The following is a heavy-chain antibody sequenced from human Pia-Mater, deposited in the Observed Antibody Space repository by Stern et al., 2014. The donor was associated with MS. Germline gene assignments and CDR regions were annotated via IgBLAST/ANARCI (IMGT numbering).Heavy chain of an antibody. CDR2: ISAYNGNT. CDR3: AREGGITGKTKSDS. V-gene: IGHV1-18*01. D-gene: IGHD1/OR15-1a*01. CDR1: GFTFTGYG. J-gene: IGHJ4*02. Sequence: AQLVESGTEVKKPGASVKVSCKTSGFTFTGYGITWVRQAPGQGLEWMGWISAYNGNTKYAQRFQDRVTMTTDTSTSTAYMELRSLRSDDTAVYYCAREGGITGKTKSDSWGQGTLVSVSS.